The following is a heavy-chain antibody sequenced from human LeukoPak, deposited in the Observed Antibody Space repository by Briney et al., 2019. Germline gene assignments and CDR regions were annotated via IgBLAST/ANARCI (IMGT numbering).Heavy chain of an antibody. J-gene: IGHJ4*02. CDR1: GGSISTYY. Sequence: TSETLSLTCSVSGGSISTYYWSWIRQPPGKGLEWIGYIYYSGSTNCNPSLKSRVTMSVDTSKNPFSLNLTSVTAADTAMYYCARSYGDYLNFDYWGQGILVTVSS. D-gene: IGHD4-17*01. V-gene: IGHV4-59*01. CDR2: IYYSGST. CDR3: ARSYGDYLNFDY.